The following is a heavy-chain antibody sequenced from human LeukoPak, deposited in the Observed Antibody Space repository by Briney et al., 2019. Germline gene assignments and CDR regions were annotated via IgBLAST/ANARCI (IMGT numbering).Heavy chain of an antibody. V-gene: IGHV3-23*01. Sequence: PGGSLRLSCVVSGFTFYWHVSWVRPAPGKGLEWVSAIGDSGGNTFYADSVKGRFTISRDNSKNTLYLQMNSLRAEDTAVYYCAKVTWFGENSDWGQGTLVTVSS. CDR2: IGDSGGNT. J-gene: IGHJ4*02. CDR3: AKVTWFGENSD. D-gene: IGHD3-10*01. CDR1: GFTFYWH.